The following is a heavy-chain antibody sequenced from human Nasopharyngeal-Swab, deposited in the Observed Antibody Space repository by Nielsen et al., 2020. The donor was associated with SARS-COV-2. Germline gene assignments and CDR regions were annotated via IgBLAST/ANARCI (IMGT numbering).Heavy chain of an antibody. V-gene: IGHV1-8*01. CDR2: MNPNSGNT. CDR1: GYTFTSYD. D-gene: IGHD6-19*01. Sequence: ASVKVSCKASGYTFTSYDINWVRQATGQGLEWMGWMNPNSGNTGYARKFQGRVTITRNTSISTAYMQLSSLTSEDTAVYYCARFAYSSGWTEKYFDSWGQGTLMTVSS. CDR3: ARFAYSSGWTEKYFDS. J-gene: IGHJ4*02.